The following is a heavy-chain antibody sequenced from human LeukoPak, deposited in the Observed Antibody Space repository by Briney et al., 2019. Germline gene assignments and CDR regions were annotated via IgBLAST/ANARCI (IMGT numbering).Heavy chain of an antibody. J-gene: IGHJ4*02. CDR1: GFTFSFYS. CDR2: ITSSSSYI. CDR3: ARGPHGFYYFDY. Sequence: GGSLRLSCAASGFTFSFYSMNWVRQAPGKGLEWVSSITSSSSYIYYADSVKGRFTISRDNAKNSLYLQMSSLRADDTAIYYCARGPHGFYYFDYWGQGTLVTVSS. D-gene: IGHD6-25*01. V-gene: IGHV3-21*01.